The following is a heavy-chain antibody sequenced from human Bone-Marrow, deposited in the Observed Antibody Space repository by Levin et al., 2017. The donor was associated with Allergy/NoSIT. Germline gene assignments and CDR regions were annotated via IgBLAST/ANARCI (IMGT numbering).Heavy chain of an antibody. CDR1: GYTFTGYY. V-gene: IGHV1-2*02. D-gene: IGHD3-22*01. CDR2: INPNSGGT. J-gene: IGHJ3*02. Sequence: ASVKVSCKASGYTFTGYYMHWVRQAPGQGLEWMGWINPNSGGTNYAQKFQGRVTMTRDTSISTAYMELSRLRSDDTAVYYCAARYYYDSSGPLPDAFDIWGQGTMVTVSS. CDR3: AARYYYDSSGPLPDAFDI.